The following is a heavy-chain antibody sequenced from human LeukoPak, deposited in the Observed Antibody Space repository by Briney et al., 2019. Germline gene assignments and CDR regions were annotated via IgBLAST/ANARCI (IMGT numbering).Heavy chain of an antibody. J-gene: IGHJ4*02. V-gene: IGHV3-7*01. D-gene: IGHD2-2*01. CDR3: ARDYCSSTSCSHNFDY. CDR2: IKQDGSER. CDR1: GFIFSNYW. Sequence: GSLRLFCAASGFIFSNYWMTWVRQAPGKGPEWVANIKQDGSERDYVDSVKGRFTISRDNSKNTLYLQMNGLRAEDTAVYYCARDYCSSTSCSHNFDYWGQGTLVTVSS.